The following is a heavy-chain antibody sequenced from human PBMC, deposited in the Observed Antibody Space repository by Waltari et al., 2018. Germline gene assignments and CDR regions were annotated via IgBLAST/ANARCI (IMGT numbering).Heavy chain of an antibody. V-gene: IGHV3-9*01. Sequence: EMQLVESGGGWVQPGSSLTISCEASGFSFEAYAMPWVRQPPGKGLEWVAGISWSSETVGYADSVKGRFSVSRDNAKNSLYLQMDSLRPEDAALYFCAKDLAEDYNGVAAYYGMDVWGQGTTVIVS. CDR2: ISWSSETV. J-gene: IGHJ6*02. CDR3: AKDLAEDYNGVAAYYGMDV. CDR1: GFSFEAYA. D-gene: IGHD2-8*01.